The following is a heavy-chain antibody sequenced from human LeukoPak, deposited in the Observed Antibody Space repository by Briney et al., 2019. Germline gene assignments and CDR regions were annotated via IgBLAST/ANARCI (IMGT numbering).Heavy chain of an antibody. D-gene: IGHD6-19*01. CDR3: AREAPVAAGSDAFDI. CDR2: INPNSGDT. Sequence: GASVKVSCKASGYTFTGYYMYWVRQAPGQGLEWMGWINPNSGDTNYAQRFQGRVTTTRDTSISTAYMDLSRMTSDDTAVYYCAREAPVAAGSDAFDIWGQGTMVTVSS. V-gene: IGHV1-2*02. CDR1: GYTFTGYY. J-gene: IGHJ3*02.